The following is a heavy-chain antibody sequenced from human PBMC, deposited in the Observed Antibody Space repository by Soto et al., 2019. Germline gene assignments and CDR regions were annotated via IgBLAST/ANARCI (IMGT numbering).Heavy chain of an antibody. Sequence: GGSLRLSCAASGFTFSSYWMSWVRQAPGKGLEWVANIKQDGSEKYYVDSVKGRFTISRDNAKNSLYLQMNSLRAEDTAVYYCARDREDSSRGRGLYAFDIWGQGTMVTVSS. J-gene: IGHJ3*02. V-gene: IGHV3-7*01. CDR2: IKQDGSEK. D-gene: IGHD2-15*01. CDR3: ARDREDSSRGRGLYAFDI. CDR1: GFTFSSYW.